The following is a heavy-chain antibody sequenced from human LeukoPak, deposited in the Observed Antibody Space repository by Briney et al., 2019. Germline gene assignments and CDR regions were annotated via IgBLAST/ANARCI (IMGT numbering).Heavy chain of an antibody. D-gene: IGHD3-22*01. CDR1: GFTFGSYD. CDR3: AREGITMIVTDY. CDR2: ISYDGSNK. Sequence: GGSLRLSCAASGFTFGSYDMHWVRQAPGKGLEWVAVISYDGSNKYYADSVKGRFTISRDNSKNTLYLQMNSLRAEDTAVYYCAREGITMIVTDYWGQGTLVTVSS. J-gene: IGHJ4*02. V-gene: IGHV3-30-3*01.